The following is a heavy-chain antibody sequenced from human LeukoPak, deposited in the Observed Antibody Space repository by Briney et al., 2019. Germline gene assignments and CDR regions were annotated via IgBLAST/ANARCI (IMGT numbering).Heavy chain of an antibody. CDR2: VSGSGGST. CDR3: AKENDFWSGYLTPKFDP. Sequence: PGGSLRLPCAASGFTFSSYAMSWVRQAPGKGLEWVSAVSGSGGSTYYADSVKGRFTISRDNSKNTLYLQMNSLRAEDTAVYYCAKENDFWSGYLTPKFDPWGQGTLVTVSS. CDR1: GFTFSSYA. V-gene: IGHV3-23*01. J-gene: IGHJ5*02. D-gene: IGHD3-3*01.